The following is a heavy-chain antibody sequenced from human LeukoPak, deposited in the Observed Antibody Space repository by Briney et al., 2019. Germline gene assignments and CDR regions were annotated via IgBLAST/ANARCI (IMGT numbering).Heavy chain of an antibody. V-gene: IGHV3-53*01. D-gene: IGHD6-19*01. CDR2: IYSGGST. Sequence: GGSLRLSCTVSGLTVSSNYMSWVRQAPGKGLEWVSVIYSGGSTYYADSVKGRFTISRDNSKNTLYLQMNSLRAEDTAVYYCARSSGWYYFDYWGQGTLVTVSS. CDR1: GLTVSSNY. CDR3: ARSSGWYYFDY. J-gene: IGHJ4*02.